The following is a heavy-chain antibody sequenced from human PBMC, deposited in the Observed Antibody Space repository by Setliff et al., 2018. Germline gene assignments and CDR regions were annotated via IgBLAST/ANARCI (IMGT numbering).Heavy chain of an antibody. CDR3: AKDKDVRVDYFDY. CDR2: INVGGTNT. Sequence: GGSLRLSCAASGFTFSSFAMSWVRQAPGKRLEWVSIINVGGTNTYYRDSVKGRFTISRDNSKSTLYLQMNSLRAEDTAIYYCAKDKDVRVDYFDYWGPGTLGTVS. V-gene: IGHV3-23*01. D-gene: IGHD3-10*01. J-gene: IGHJ4*02. CDR1: GFTFSSFA.